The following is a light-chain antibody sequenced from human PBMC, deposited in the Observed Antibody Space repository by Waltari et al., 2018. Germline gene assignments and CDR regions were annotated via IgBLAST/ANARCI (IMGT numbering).Light chain of an antibody. CDR2: DVS. V-gene: IGLV2-14*03. CDR3: SSYAPSSTV. Sequence: QSALTQPASASGHPGQSITISGSRTSSDIGCYNYASWYQRHPGKAPNRMIYDVSKRPSGGSDRFSGSKSGNTASLTISGLQAEDEADYYCSSYAPSSTVFGGGTKLTVL. CDR1: SSDIGCYNY. J-gene: IGLJ2*01.